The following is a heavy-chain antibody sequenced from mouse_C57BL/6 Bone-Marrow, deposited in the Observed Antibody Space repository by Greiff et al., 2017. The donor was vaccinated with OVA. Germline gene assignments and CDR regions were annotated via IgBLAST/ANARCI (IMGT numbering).Heavy chain of an antibody. D-gene: IGHD2-4*01. J-gene: IGHJ1*03. Sequence: VQLKESGTVLARPGASVKMSCKTSGYTFTSYWMHWVKQRPGQGLEWIGAIYPGNSDTSYNQKFKGKAKLTAVTSASTAYMELSSLTNEDSAVYYCTRTRSGPTMITDWYFDVWGTGTTVTVSS. CDR2: IYPGNSDT. CDR3: TRTRSGPTMITDWYFDV. CDR1: GYTFTSYW. V-gene: IGHV1-5*01.